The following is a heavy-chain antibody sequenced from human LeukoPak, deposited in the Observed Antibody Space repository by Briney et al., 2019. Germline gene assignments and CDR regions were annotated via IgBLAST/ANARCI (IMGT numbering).Heavy chain of an antibody. V-gene: IGHV4-59*01. J-gene: IGHJ5*01. D-gene: IGHD6-19*01. CDR1: GGSNSTYY. Sequence: PSETLSLTCTVSGGSNSTYYWSWIRQPPGKGLEWIGYIYYNGITNYNPSLKSRVTISVDTSKNQFSLILNSVTAADTAVYYCARAGSSGWHTLAADSWGQGTLVTVSS. CDR3: ARAGSSGWHTLAADS. CDR2: IYYNGIT.